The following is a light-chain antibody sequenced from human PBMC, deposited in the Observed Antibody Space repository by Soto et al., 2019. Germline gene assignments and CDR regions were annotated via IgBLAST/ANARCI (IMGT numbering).Light chain of an antibody. CDR2: RSD. CDR1: SSNIGSNY. Sequence: QSVLTQPPSASGTPGQRVTISCSGSSSNIGSNYVYWYQQLPGTAPKLLIYRSDQRPSGVPARFSGSTSGTSASLAISGLRSEDEADYYCAAWDDSLSGRVFGGGTQLTVL. J-gene: IGLJ3*02. CDR3: AAWDDSLSGRV. V-gene: IGLV1-47*01.